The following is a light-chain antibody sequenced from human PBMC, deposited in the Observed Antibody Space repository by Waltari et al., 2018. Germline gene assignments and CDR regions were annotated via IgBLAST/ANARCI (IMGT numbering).Light chain of an antibody. CDR1: SLRKFF. J-gene: IGLJ3*02. CDR2: GPD. Sequence: SSELNQDPAVSVALGQTVKITCQGDSLRKFFASWYQQRPGQAPILVLYGPDYRPSGIPGRFSGSTSGGTASLTITGAQAEDEAVYYCHSRDSTSTRVFGGGTRLTV. CDR3: HSRDSTSTRV. V-gene: IGLV3-19*01.